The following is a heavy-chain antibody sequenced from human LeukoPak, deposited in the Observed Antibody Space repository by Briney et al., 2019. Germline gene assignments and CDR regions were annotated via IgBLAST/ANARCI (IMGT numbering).Heavy chain of an antibody. J-gene: IGHJ6*02. D-gene: IGHD6-13*01. CDR3: ARRPAAGSSLYYGMDV. CDR2: ISPNSGGT. V-gene: IGHV1-2*05. CDR1: GYTFTNFH. Sequence: ASVKVSCKASGYTFTNFHTHWVRQAPGQGLEWMGRISPNSGGTNYAQKFQGRVTMTRDTSIITTYMELRGLTSDDTGMYYCARRPAAGSSLYYGMDVWGQGTTVTVSS.